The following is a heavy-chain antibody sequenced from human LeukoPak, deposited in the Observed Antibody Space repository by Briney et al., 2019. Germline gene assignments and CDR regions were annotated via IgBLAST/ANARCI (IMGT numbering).Heavy chain of an antibody. J-gene: IGHJ5*02. V-gene: IGHV3-9*01. CDR3: AKAAGGYYYDSSGYYHFDP. CDR1: GFTFDDYA. Sequence: PGGSLRLSCAASGFTFDDYAMHWVRQAPGKGLEWVSGISWNSGSIGYADSVKGRFTISRDNAKNSLYLQMNSLRAEDTALYYCAKAAGGYYYDSSGYYHFDPWGQGTLVTVSS. CDR2: ISWNSGSI. D-gene: IGHD3-22*01.